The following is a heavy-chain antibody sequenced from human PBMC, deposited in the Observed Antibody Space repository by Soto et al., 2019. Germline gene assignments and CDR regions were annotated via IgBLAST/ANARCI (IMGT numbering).Heavy chain of an antibody. J-gene: IGHJ6*02. CDR1: GFTFSSYW. D-gene: IGHD4-17*01. CDR2: INSDGSRT. Sequence: EVQLVESGGGLVQPGGSLRLSCAASGFTFSSYWMHWVRQAPGKGLVWVSRINSDGSRTSYADSVKGRFTISRDNAKNTLYLQMNSLRAEDTAVYYCASDLRNYYYYGMDVWGQGTTVTVSS. CDR3: ASDLRNYYYYGMDV. V-gene: IGHV3-74*01.